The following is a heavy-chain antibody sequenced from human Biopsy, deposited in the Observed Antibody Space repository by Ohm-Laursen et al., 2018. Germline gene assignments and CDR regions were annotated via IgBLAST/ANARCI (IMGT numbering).Heavy chain of an antibody. CDR1: EGTFSNYG. CDR3: ATKLTGYFHH. D-gene: IGHD3-9*01. V-gene: IGHV1-69*06. J-gene: IGHJ1*01. CDR2: NIPILGTG. Sequence: AVKVSCKAPEGTFSNYGVNWARQAPGQGLEWLGGNIPILGTGNYAQKFQDRVTVAADTSTSTATMELRSLRSDDTAVYYCATKLTGYFHHWGQGTLVIVSS.